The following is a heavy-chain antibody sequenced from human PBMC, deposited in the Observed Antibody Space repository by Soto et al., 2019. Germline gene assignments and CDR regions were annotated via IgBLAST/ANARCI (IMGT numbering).Heavy chain of an antibody. D-gene: IGHD2-15*01. CDR2: ISYDESDK. V-gene: IGHV3-30-3*01. Sequence: QVQLVESGGGVVQPGRSLRLSCAASGFTFSAYTMHWVRQAPGKGLEWVSLISYDESDKFYADSVKGRFTISRDISKNTLFLQMTSLRSENTAVYHCARRSGGGTFLTLWAKGPLATVPS. CDR3: ARRSGGGTFLTL. CDR1: GFTFSAYT. J-gene: IGHJ4*02.